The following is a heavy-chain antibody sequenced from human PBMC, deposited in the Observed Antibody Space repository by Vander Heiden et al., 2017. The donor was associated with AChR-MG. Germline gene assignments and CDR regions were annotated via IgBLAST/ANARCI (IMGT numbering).Heavy chain of an antibody. J-gene: IGHJ4*02. D-gene: IGHD2-15*01. V-gene: IGHV3-33*08. CDR3: ARTLGYGSGGSCSRALDY. CDR1: GFTFSSSG. CDR2: IWYDGSNK. Sequence: QVQLVESGGGVVQPGRSLRLSGAASGFTFSSSGMHWVRQAPGKGLEWVAVIWYDGSNKYYADSVKGRVTISRDNSKNTLYRQMNSLRAEETAVYYCARTLGYGSGGSCSRALDYWGEGTLVTVSS.